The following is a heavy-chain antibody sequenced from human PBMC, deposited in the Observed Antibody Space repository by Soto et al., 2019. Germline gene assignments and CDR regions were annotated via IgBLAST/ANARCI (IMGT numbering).Heavy chain of an antibody. Sequence: GGSLRLSCAASGFTFSTYTINWVRQAPWKGLEWVSAITGRGNNIYYADSVKGRFTFSRDNTKNTLYLQMNSLRVEDTAIYYCAKEFSQDGAISAFAYWGQGTLVPVSP. CDR1: GFTFSTYT. CDR3: AKEFSQDGAISAFAY. J-gene: IGHJ4*02. V-gene: IGHV3-21*01. CDR2: ITGRGNNI. D-gene: IGHD1-26*01.